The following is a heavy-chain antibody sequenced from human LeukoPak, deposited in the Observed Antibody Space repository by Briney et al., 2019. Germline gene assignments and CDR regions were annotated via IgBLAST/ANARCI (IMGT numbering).Heavy chain of an antibody. Sequence: GGSLRLSCAASGFAFDDYGMSWVRQAPGKGLGWVSGINWNGGSTGYADSVKGRFTIGRDNAKNSLYLQMNSLRAEDTALYYCAREKPFYDSSGYYYPIAFDYWGQGTLVTVSS. CDR2: INWNGGST. CDR3: AREKPFYDSSGYYYPIAFDY. CDR1: GFAFDDYG. D-gene: IGHD3-22*01. V-gene: IGHV3-20*04. J-gene: IGHJ4*02.